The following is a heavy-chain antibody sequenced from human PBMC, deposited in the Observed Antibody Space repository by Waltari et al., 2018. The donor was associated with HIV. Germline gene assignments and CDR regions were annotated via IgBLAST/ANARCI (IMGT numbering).Heavy chain of an antibody. D-gene: IGHD3-10*01. CDR1: GYTFTSYD. V-gene: IGHV1-8*01. CDR3: ARGPYYYGSGSYWFDP. J-gene: IGHJ5*02. Sequence: QVQLVQSGAEVKKPGASVKVSCKASGYTFTSYDINWVRQATGQGLEWMGWRNPNSGNTGYAQKFQGRVTMTRHTALRPAYMALSSLRSEDTAVYYCARGPYYYGSGSYWFDPWGPGTLVTVSS. CDR2: RNPNSGNT.